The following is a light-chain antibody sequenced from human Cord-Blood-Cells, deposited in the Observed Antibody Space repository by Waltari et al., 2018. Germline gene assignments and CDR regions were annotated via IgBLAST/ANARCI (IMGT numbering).Light chain of an antibody. CDR3: QQYGSSLYT. V-gene: IGKV3-20*01. J-gene: IGKJ2*01. CDR2: GAS. Sequence: EIVLTQSPGTLSLSPGERATLSGRASQSVSSSYLAWYQQKPGQAPRLLIYGASSSATGIPDRVSGSGSGTDFTLTISRLEPEDFAVYYCQQYGSSLYTFGQGTKLEIK. CDR1: QSVSSSY.